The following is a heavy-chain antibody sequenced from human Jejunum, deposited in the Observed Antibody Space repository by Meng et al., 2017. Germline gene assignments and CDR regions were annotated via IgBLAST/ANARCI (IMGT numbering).Heavy chain of an antibody. V-gene: IGHV4-38-2*02. J-gene: IGHJ4*02. CDR2: IYHSGST. Sequence: GSLRLSCTVSGYSISSGISWGWIRQPPGKGLEWIGNIYHSGSTYYNPSLKSRVTVSVDTSKNQFSLTLSSVTAADTAVYFCARVINYGGPSRYFDYWGQGTLVTVSS. D-gene: IGHD3-16*01. CDR1: GYSISSGIS. CDR3: ARVINYGGPSRYFDY.